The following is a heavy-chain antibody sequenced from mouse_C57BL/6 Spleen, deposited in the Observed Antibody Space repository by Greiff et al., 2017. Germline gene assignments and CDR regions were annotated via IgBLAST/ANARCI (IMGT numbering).Heavy chain of an antibody. CDR1: GYTFTSYW. D-gene: IGHD3-2*02. CDR2: IDPSDSET. J-gene: IGHJ2*01. CDR3: ARWGDSSGPYYLDY. V-gene: IGHV1-52*01. Sequence: QVQLQQPGAELVRPGSSVKLSCKASGYTFTSYWMHWVKQRPIQGLEWIGNIDPSDSETHYNQKFKDKATLTVDKSSSTAYMQLSSLTSEDSAVYYCARWGDSSGPYYLDYWGQGTTLTVSS.